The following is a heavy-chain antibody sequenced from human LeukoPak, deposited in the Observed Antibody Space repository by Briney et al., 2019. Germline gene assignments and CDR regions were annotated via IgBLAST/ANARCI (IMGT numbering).Heavy chain of an antibody. CDR3: AAGLGAAAGLYYYYYMDV. D-gene: IGHD6-13*01. V-gene: IGHV1-58*02. Sequence: GASVKVSCKASGFTFTSSAMQWVRQARGQRLEWIGWIVVGSGNTNYAQKFQERVPITRDMSTSTAYMELSSLRSEDTAVYYCAAGLGAAAGLYYYYYMDVWGKGTTVTVSS. J-gene: IGHJ6*03. CDR2: IVVGSGNT. CDR1: GFTFTSSA.